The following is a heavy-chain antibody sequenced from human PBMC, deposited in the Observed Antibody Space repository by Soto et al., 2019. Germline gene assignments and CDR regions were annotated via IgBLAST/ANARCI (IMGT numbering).Heavy chain of an antibody. CDR3: ARAFRNSSSFTFDY. J-gene: IGHJ4*02. Sequence: GGSLRLSCAASGFTFSSYSMNWVRQSPGKGLEWVSSISSSSSYIYYADSVKGRFTISRDNAKNSLYLQMNSLRAEDTAVYYCARAFRNSSSFTFDYWGQGTLVTVSS. CDR2: ISSSSSYI. V-gene: IGHV3-21*01. D-gene: IGHD6-6*01. CDR1: GFTFSSYS.